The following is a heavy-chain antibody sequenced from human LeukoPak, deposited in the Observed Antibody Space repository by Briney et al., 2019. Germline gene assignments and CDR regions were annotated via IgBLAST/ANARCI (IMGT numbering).Heavy chain of an antibody. CDR3: ARVFWGSSGRGGYYYYMDV. V-gene: IGHV4-38-2*02. J-gene: IGHJ6*03. CDR1: GHSISSGYY. Sequence: SETLSLTCTVSGHSISSGYYWGWIRQPPGKGLEWIGSLYHSGPTYYNPSLKSRVTISVDTSKNQFSLKLSSVTAADTAVYYCARVFWGSSGRGGYYYYMDVWGKGTTVTVSS. CDR2: LYHSGPT. D-gene: IGHD2-15*01.